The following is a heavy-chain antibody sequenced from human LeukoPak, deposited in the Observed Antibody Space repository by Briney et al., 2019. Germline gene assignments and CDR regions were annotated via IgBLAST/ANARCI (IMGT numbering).Heavy chain of an antibody. CDR1: GFTFTNYA. Sequence: PGGSLRLSCAASGFTFTNYAITWIRQAPGKGLEWVSTISGSGHNTYYADSVQGRFTISRDNSKNTLFLQMNSLRAEDTAVYYCAKDPNGDCVGAFDMWGQGTMVTVSS. V-gene: IGHV3-23*01. CDR2: ISGSGHNT. D-gene: IGHD2-21*02. J-gene: IGHJ3*02. CDR3: AKDPNGDCVGAFDM.